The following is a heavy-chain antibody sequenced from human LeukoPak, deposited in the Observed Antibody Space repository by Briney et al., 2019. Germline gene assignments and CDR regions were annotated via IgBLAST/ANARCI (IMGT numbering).Heavy chain of an antibody. CDR2: IYYSGST. CDR1: GGSISSYY. D-gene: IGHD1-26*01. V-gene: IGHV4-59*01. CDR3: ARGGALGSYYGMDV. Sequence: SETLSLTCTVSGGSISSYYWSWLRQPPGKGLEWIGYIYYSGSTNYNPSLKSRVTISVDTSKNQFSLKLSSVTAADTAVYYCARGGALGSYYGMDVWGQGTTVTVSS. J-gene: IGHJ6*02.